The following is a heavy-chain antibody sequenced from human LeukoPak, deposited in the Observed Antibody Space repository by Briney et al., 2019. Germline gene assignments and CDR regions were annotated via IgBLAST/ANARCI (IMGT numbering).Heavy chain of an antibody. Sequence: GGSLRLSCAASGFTVSSNYMSWVRRAPGKGLEWVSVIYSGGSTYYADSVKGRFTISRDNSKNTLYLQMNSLRAEDTAVYYCAKNSGWSATTEYFQHWGQGTLVTVSS. CDR2: IYSGGST. D-gene: IGHD1-1*01. V-gene: IGHV3-53*01. CDR1: GFTVSSNY. J-gene: IGHJ1*01. CDR3: AKNSGWSATTEYFQH.